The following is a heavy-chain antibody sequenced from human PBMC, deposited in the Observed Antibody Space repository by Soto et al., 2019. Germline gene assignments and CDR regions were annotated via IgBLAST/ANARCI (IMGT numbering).Heavy chain of an antibody. D-gene: IGHD5-12*01. CDR3: ASGWLRLRYAFDI. Sequence: SDTLSLTCTVAGASISSSRYYWGWIRQPPGKGLEWIGSIYYSGSTYYNPSLKSRVTISVDTSKNQFSLKLSSVTAADTAVYYCASGWLRLRYAFDIWGQGTMVTVSS. V-gene: IGHV4-39*01. J-gene: IGHJ3*02. CDR2: IYYSGST. CDR1: GASISSSRYY.